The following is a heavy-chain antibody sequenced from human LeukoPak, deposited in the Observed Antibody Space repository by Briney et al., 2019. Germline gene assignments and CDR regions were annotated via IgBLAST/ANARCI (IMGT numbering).Heavy chain of an antibody. Sequence: ASVKVSCKASGYTFTSYGISWVRQAPGQGLEWMGWISAYNGNTSYAQKLQGRVTMTTDTSTSTAYMELRSLRSDDTAVYYCARDYDILTGYYKGLYPWGQGTLVTVSS. CDR3: ARDYDILTGYYKGLYP. CDR2: ISAYNGNT. D-gene: IGHD3-9*01. V-gene: IGHV1-18*01. CDR1: GYTFTSYG. J-gene: IGHJ5*02.